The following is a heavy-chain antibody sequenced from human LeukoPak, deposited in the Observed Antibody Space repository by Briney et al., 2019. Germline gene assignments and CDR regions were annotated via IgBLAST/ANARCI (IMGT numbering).Heavy chain of an antibody. CDR3: ARIEAVTRGYNHAYYFDY. D-gene: IGHD5-18*01. J-gene: IGHJ4*02. Sequence: SETLSLTCAVSGGSISSGGYSWSWIRQPPGKGLEWIGYIYHSGSTYYNPSLKSRVTISVDRSKNQFSLKLSSVTAADTAVYYCARIEAVTRGYNHAYYFDYWGQGTLVTVSS. CDR1: GGSISSGGYS. V-gene: IGHV4-30-2*01. CDR2: IYHSGST.